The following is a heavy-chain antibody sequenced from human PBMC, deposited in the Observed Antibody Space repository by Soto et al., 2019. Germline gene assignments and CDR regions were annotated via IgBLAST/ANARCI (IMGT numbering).Heavy chain of an antibody. CDR2: IYWDEDK. D-gene: IGHD5-12*01. Sequence: QITLKESGPTLVKPTQTLTLTCTFSGFSLSTRGVAVGWFRQPPGKALEWLALIYWDEDKWYSPSLKSRLTITDDTSKSQVVLKMTNMDPVDTATYYCAHRPRGYAYYFDYWGQGTLVTVSS. V-gene: IGHV2-5*02. CDR1: GFSLSTRGVA. CDR3: AHRPRGYAYYFDY. J-gene: IGHJ4*02.